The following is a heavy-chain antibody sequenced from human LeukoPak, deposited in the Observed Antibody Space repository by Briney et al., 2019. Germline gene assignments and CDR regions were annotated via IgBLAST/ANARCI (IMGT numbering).Heavy chain of an antibody. CDR1: GYSISSGYY. V-gene: IGHV4-38-2*02. J-gene: IGHJ5*02. Sequence: SETLSLTCTVSGYSISSGYYWSWIRQPPGKGLEWIGEINHSGSTNYNPSLKSRVTISVDTSKNQFSLKLSSVTAADTAVYYCARAMRDWITMVRGVHVGGRFDPWGQGTLVTVSS. D-gene: IGHD3-10*01. CDR2: INHSGST. CDR3: ARAMRDWITMVRGVHVGGRFDP.